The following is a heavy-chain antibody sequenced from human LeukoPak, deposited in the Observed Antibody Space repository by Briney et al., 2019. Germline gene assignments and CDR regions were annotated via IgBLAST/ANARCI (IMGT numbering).Heavy chain of an antibody. J-gene: IGHJ5*02. CDR3: AKEGLDYYDSSGYANWFDP. V-gene: IGHV3-9*01. CDR2: ISWNSGSI. CDR1: GFTFDDYA. Sequence: GGSLRLSCAASGFTFDDYAMHWVRQAPGKGLEWVSGISWNSGSIGYADSVKGRFTISRDNAKNSLYLQMNSLRAEDTALYYCAKEGLDYYDSSGYANWFDPWGQGTLVTVSS. D-gene: IGHD3-22*01.